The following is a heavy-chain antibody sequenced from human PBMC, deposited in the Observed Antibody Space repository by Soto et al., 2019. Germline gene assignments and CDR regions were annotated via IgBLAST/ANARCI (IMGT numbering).Heavy chain of an antibody. CDR3: ARETYGDYVGYFDP. CDR2: IYSSGNT. CDR1: GGSISGYF. V-gene: IGHV4-59*01. D-gene: IGHD4-17*01. J-gene: IGHJ5*02. Sequence: SETLSLTCTVSGGSISGYFWSWIRQPPGKGLEWIGYIYSSGNTNYNPSLKSRVTISVDMSKNQFSLKLNSVTAADTAVYYCARETYGDYVGYFDPWGQGTLVTVSS.